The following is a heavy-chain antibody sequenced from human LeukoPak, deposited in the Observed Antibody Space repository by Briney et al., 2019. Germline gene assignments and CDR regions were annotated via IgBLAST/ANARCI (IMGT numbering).Heavy chain of an antibody. D-gene: IGHD3-10*01. CDR3: ARVNRGY. CDR1: GFTFSSCC. V-gene: IGHV3-33*01. CDR2: IWYDASNK. Sequence: SGRSLTLSCAASGFTFSSCCMHGVSQAPGKGLEWVAVIWYDASNKYYADSVKGRLTISRDNSKNTLYLQMNSLRDDDTAVYYCARVNRGYWGQGTLVTVSS. J-gene: IGHJ4*02.